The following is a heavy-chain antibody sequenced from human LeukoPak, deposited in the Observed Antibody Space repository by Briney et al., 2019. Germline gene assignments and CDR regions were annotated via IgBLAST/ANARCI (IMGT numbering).Heavy chain of an antibody. CDR1: GGSISSGSYY. D-gene: IGHD6-13*01. CDR2: SFYSGST. J-gene: IGHJ4*02. Sequence: SQTLSLTCTVSGGSISSGSYYWSWIRQPAGKGQEWLGDSFYSGSTRYNPSLKSRVTISVDRSKNQFSLKLTSVTAADTAVYYCARDQGIAASIDSWGQGTLVTVSS. CDR3: ARDQGIAASIDS. V-gene: IGHV4-61*10.